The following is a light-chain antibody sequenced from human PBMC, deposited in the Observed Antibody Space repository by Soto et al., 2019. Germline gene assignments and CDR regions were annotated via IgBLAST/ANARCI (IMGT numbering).Light chain of an antibody. CDR3: QQYNNWPRT. Sequence: IVLTQSPGTLSLSPGERATLSCRASQRISSSHLAWYQQKPGQAPRLLIYGAFNRATGIPDRFSGSGSGTDFILTISRLEPEDFAVYYCQQYNNWPRTFGQGTKVEIK. J-gene: IGKJ1*01. CDR2: GAF. CDR1: QRISSSH. V-gene: IGKV3-20*01.